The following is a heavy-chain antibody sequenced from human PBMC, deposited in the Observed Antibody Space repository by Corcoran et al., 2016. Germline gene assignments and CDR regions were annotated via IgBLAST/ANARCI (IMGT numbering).Heavy chain of an antibody. CDR3: SWGRYYDYANRYGRDV. D-gene: IGHD3-16*01. J-gene: IGHJ6*02. CDR1: GFTVSSNY. V-gene: IGHV3-53*01. Sequence: EVQLVESGGGLIQPGGSLRLSCPASGFTVSSNYMSWVRQAPGKGLEWVSVIYSGGSTYYADSVKGRFTISRDNSKNTLYLQMNSLRAEDTAVYYCSWGRYYDYANRYGRDVCGQGTTVTVSS. CDR2: IYSGGST.